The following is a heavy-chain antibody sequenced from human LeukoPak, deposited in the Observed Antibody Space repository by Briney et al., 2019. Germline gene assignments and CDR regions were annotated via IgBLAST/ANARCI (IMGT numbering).Heavy chain of an antibody. V-gene: IGHV3-23*01. J-gene: IGHJ4*02. CDR1: GFTFSSYA. Sequence: GGSLRLSCAASGFTFSSYAMSWVRQAPGKGLEWVSAISGSGGSTYYADSVKGRFTISRDNSKNTLYLQMNSLRAEDTAVYHCAKDVSYCSGGSCYYFDYWGQGTLVTVSS. CDR2: ISGSGGST. D-gene: IGHD2-15*01. CDR3: AKDVSYCSGGSCYYFDY.